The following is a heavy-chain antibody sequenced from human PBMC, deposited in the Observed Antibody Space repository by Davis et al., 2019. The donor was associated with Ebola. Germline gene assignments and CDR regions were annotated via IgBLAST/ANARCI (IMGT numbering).Heavy chain of an antibody. Sequence: GESLKISCTASGFTFGDNAMSWFRQAPGKGLEWVGFIRSKAYGGTTEYAASVKGRFTISRDDSKSIAYLQMNSLKTEDTAVYYCTRAIFRGSALFDYWGQGTLVTVSS. CDR2: IRSKAYGGTT. CDR3: TRAIFRGSALFDY. V-gene: IGHV3-49*03. CDR1: GFTFGDNA. J-gene: IGHJ4*02. D-gene: IGHD3-10*01.